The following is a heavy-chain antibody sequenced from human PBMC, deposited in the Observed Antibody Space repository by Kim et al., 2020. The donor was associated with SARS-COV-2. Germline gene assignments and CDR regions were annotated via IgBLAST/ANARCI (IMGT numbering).Heavy chain of an antibody. J-gene: IGHJ6*02. CDR3: AKCHIQDTTMATYYYSGLDV. CDR1: GFTFSSYA. V-gene: IGHV3-23*01. Sequence: GGSLRLSCAASGFTFSSYAMSWVRQTPGKGLEWVSAISGSGGSTYYADSVKGRFTISRDNSKNTLFLQMNSLRAEDTAIYYCAKCHIQDTTMATYYYSGLDVWGQGTTVTVSS. D-gene: IGHD5-18*01. CDR2: ISGSGGST.